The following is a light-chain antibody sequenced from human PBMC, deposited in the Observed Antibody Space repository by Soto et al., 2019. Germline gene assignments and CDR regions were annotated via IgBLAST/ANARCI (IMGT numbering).Light chain of an antibody. CDR3: QQYNNWPQT. CDR1: QSVSSN. CDR2: GAS. J-gene: IGKJ1*01. V-gene: IGKV3-15*01. Sequence: EIVLTQSPATLSLSPGERATLSCRASQSVSSNLAWYQQKPGQAPRLHIYGASTRATGIPARFSGSGSGTEFTLTISSLQSEDFAVYYCQQYNNWPQTFGQGTKVDI.